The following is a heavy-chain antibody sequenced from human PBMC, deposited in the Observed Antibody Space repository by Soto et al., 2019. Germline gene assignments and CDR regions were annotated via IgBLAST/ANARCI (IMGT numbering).Heavy chain of an antibody. CDR1: GYTFTTYY. D-gene: IGHD3-22*01. CDR2: IDPTHGST. V-gene: IGHV1-46*01. Sequence: GXSVKCSCKAAGYTFTTYYMHWVRQAPGQGLEWMGVIDPTHGSTTYAQKFQGRVTMTSDTSTNTVYMELSSLKSEDTAVYYCARVPYDTTGYYAFWGQGSLVTVSS. J-gene: IGHJ4*02. CDR3: ARVPYDTTGYYAF.